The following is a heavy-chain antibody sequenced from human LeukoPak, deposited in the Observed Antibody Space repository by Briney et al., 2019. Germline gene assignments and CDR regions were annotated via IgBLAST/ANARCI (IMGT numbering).Heavy chain of an antibody. Sequence: GGSLRLSCAASGFPFSSYAMSWVRQAPGKGLEWVSAISGSGGSTYYADSVKGRFTISRDNSKNTLYLQMNSLRAEDTAVYYCAKAVEMATYYFDYWGQGTLVTVSS. CDR2: ISGSGGST. D-gene: IGHD5-12*01. CDR3: AKAVEMATYYFDY. J-gene: IGHJ4*02. V-gene: IGHV3-23*01. CDR1: GFPFSSYA.